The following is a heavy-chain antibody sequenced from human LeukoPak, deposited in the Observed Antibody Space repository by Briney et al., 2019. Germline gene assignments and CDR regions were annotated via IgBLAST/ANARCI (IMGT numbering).Heavy chain of an antibody. CDR1: GFTFGSYA. CDR2: ISGSGGST. V-gene: IGHV3-23*01. D-gene: IGHD6-13*01. CDR3: AKHSGFMAAGTTFDY. J-gene: IGHJ4*02. Sequence: GGSLRLSCAASGFTFGSYAMSWVRQAPGKGLEWVSAISGSGGSTYYADSVKGRFTISRDNSRNTLYLQMNSLRAEDTAVYYCAKHSGFMAAGTTFDYWGQGTLVTVSS.